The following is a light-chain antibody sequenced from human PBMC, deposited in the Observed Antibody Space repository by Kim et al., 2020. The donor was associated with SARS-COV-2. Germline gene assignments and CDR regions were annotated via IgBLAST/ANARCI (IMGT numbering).Light chain of an antibody. CDR2: DAS. CDR3: QQRSKWPRT. J-gene: IGKJ2*01. Sequence: EIVLTQSPATLSLSPGERATLSCRASQSVSSYLAWYQQKPGQAPRLLISDASNRATGIPARFSGSGSGTDFTLTISSLEPEDFAVYYCQQRSKWPRTFGQGTKLEI. V-gene: IGKV3-11*01. CDR1: QSVSSY.